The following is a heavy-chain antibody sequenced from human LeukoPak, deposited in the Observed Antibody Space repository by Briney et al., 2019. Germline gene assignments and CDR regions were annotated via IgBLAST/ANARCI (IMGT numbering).Heavy chain of an antibody. V-gene: IGHV3-9*01. J-gene: IGHJ6*03. CDR2: ISWNSGNI. CDR1: GFSFHDYA. CDR3: VRGYYGHPHYYYYMDV. Sequence: PGGSLRLSCAVSGFSFHDYAMHWVRQAPGKGLEWVSGISWNSGNIGYVDSVKGRFTFSRDNAKNSLYLQMSSLRPDDTALCYCVRGYYGHPHYYYYMDVWGKGTTVTVSS. D-gene: IGHD4-17*01.